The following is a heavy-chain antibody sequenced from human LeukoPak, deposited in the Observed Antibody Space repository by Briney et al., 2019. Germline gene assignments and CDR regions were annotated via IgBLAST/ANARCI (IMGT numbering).Heavy chain of an antibody. CDR2: IRGSGGST. Sequence: GRSLRLSCTASGFTFGDYTMTWFRQAPGKGLEWVSAIRGSGGSTYYADSVKGRFTISRDNSMNTLSLQMNSLRAEDTALYYCAKSSSWTYHYLDYWGQGALVTVSS. CDR1: GFTFGDYT. V-gene: IGHV3-23*01. CDR3: AKSSSWTYHYLDY. J-gene: IGHJ4*02. D-gene: IGHD6-13*01.